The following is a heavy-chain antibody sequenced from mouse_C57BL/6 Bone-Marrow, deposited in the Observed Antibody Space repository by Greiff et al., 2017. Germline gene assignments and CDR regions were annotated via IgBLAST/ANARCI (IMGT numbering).Heavy chain of an antibody. D-gene: IGHD2-4*01. CDR1: GYTFTSYW. J-gene: IGHJ4*01. Sequence: QVQLQQPGAELVRPGSSVKLSCKASGYTFTSYWMHWVKQRPIQGLEWIGNIDPSDSETHYNQKFKDKATLTVDKSSSTAYMQLSSLTSEDSAVYYCARNYYDYGEDYAMDYWGLGTSVTVSS. CDR2: IDPSDSET. CDR3: ARNYYDYGEDYAMDY. V-gene: IGHV1-52*01.